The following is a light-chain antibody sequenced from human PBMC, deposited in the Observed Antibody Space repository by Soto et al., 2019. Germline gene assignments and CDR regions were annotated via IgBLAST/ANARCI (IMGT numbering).Light chain of an antibody. Sequence: QSVLTQPASVSGSPGQSITISCTGSSSDVGGYNYVSWYQHHPGKAPKLMIYEVTNRPSGVSDRFSGSKSGNTASLTISGLQTEDEADYYCGSITSRTTSVFGTGTKVTVL. CDR1: SSDVGGYNY. J-gene: IGLJ1*01. V-gene: IGLV2-14*01. CDR2: EVT. CDR3: GSITSRTTSV.